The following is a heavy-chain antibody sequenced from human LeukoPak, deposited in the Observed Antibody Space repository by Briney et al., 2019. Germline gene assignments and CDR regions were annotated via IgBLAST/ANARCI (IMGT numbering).Heavy chain of an antibody. CDR3: ARAEKPNWGNYYYYCMDV. J-gene: IGHJ6*03. CDR1: GYTFSSYG. Sequence: ASVKVSCKASGYTFSSYGISWVRQAPGQGLEWMGWIRAYSGNTHYAQKFQGRATMTTDTSTTTAYMELRGLRSDDTAVYYCARAEKPNWGNYYYYCMDVWGKGTTVTVSS. CDR2: IRAYSGNT. D-gene: IGHD7-27*01. V-gene: IGHV1-18*01.